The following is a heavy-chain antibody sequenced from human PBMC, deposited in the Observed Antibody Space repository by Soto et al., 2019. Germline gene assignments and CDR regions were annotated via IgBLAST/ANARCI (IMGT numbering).Heavy chain of an antibody. CDR3: ARCIEAAGRPLPDY. J-gene: IGHJ4*02. CDR2: INSDGSST. CDR1: GFTFSSYW. V-gene: IGHV3-74*01. Sequence: GGSLRLSCAASGFTFSSYWMHWVRQAPGKGLVWVSRINSDGSSTSYADSVKGRFTISRDNAKNTLYLQMNSLRAEDTAVDYGARCIEAAGRPLPDYWGQGTLVTASS. D-gene: IGHD6-13*01.